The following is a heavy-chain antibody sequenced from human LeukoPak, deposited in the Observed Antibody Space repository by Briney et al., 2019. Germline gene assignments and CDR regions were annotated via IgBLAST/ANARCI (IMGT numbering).Heavy chain of an antibody. CDR2: ISSTGSNT. CDR3: ARHTYDILTGYYNNSDY. D-gene: IGHD3-9*01. Sequence: PGGSLRLSCAASGFTFSDYYMSWIRQAPGKGLEWVSYISSTGSNTNYADSVKGRFTIPRDNAKNSLYLQMNSLRAEDTAVYYCARHTYDILTGYYNNSDYWGQGTLVTVSS. J-gene: IGHJ4*02. CDR1: GFTFSDYY. V-gene: IGHV3-11*06.